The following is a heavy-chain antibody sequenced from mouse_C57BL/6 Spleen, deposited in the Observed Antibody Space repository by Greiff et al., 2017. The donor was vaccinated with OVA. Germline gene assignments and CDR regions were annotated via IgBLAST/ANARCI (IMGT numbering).Heavy chain of an antibody. J-gene: IGHJ2*01. CDR2: IDPSDSET. Sequence: VQLQQPGAELVRPGSSVKLSCKASGYTFTSYWMHWVKQRPIQGLEWIGNIDPSDSETHYNQKFKDKATLTVDKSSSTAYMQLSSLTSEDSAVYYCAMAYYSNPYFDYWGQGTTLTVSS. V-gene: IGHV1-52*01. CDR3: AMAYYSNPYFDY. D-gene: IGHD2-5*01. CDR1: GYTFTSYW.